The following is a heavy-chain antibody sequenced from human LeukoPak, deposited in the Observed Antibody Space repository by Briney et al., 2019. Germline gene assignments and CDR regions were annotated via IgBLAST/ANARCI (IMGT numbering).Heavy chain of an antibody. CDR1: CGSISSGSYY. Sequence: SETLSLTRTLSCGSISSGSYYWSWIRQPAGKGLEWIGRIYTCGSTNYNPSLKSRVTISVDTSKNQFSLKLSSVTAADTAVYYCARESPLGHYFDYWGQGTLVTVS. CDR2: IYTCGST. V-gene: IGHV4-61*02. D-gene: IGHD3-16*01. J-gene: IGHJ4*02. CDR3: ARESPLGHYFDY.